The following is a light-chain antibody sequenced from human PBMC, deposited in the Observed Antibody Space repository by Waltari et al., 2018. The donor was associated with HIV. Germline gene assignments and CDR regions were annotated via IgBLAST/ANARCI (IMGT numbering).Light chain of an antibody. Sequence: DIQMTQSPSTLSTSVGDRVTITCRASQSISSWLAWYQQKPGKAPKVLIYKASSIESGVPSRCSGSGSVTEFTLTISSLQSDDFATYYCQQYDSYAWTFGQGTKVEIK. CDR1: QSISSW. CDR2: KAS. J-gene: IGKJ1*01. CDR3: QQYDSYAWT. V-gene: IGKV1-5*03.